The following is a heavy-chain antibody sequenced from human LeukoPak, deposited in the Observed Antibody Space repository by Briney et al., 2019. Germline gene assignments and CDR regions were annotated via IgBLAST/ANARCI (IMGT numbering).Heavy chain of an antibody. J-gene: IGHJ3*02. CDR2: IYYSGST. Sequence: SETLSLTCTVSGGSISSSSYYWGWIRQPPGKGLEWIGSIYYSGSTHYNPSLKSRVTISVDTSKNQFSLKLSSVTAADTAVYYCASGFTVTTWVAFDIWGQGTMVTVSS. CDR1: GGSISSSSYY. CDR3: ASGFTVTTWVAFDI. V-gene: IGHV4-39*07. D-gene: IGHD4-17*01.